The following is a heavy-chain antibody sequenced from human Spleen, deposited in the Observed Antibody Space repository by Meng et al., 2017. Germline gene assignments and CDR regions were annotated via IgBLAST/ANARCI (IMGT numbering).Heavy chain of an antibody. J-gene: IGHJ5*02. V-gene: IGHV4-34*12. CDR3: VRSRAWVRTGFDP. CDR2: IIHGGSP. CDR1: GGSLSGAY. D-gene: IGHD1/OR15-1a*01. Sequence: QVQLQQWCAGLLKPPETLSLTCAVNGGSLSGAYWNWIRQPPGKALKWIGEIIHGGSPSYNPSLKSRVTISIDTSKNQLSLMLSSVTAAYTAVYYCVRSRAWVRTGFDPWGQGTLVTVSS.